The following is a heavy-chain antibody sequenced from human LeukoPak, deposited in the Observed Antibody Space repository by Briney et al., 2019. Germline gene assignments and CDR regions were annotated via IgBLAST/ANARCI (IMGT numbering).Heavy chain of an antibody. J-gene: IGHJ4*02. CDR3: ARDPGSSSEPYYFDY. D-gene: IGHD6-6*01. CDR1: GGSISGYY. V-gene: IGHV4-59*01. Sequence: PSETLSLTCTVSGGSISGYYWSWIRQPPGKGLEWIGYIYYSGSTNYNPSLKSRVTISVDTSKNQFSLKLNSVTAADTAVYYCARDPGSSSEPYYFDYWGQGTLVTVSS. CDR2: IYYSGST.